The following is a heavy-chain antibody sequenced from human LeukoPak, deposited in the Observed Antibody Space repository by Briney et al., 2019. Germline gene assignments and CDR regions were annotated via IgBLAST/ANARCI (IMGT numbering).Heavy chain of an antibody. J-gene: IGHJ6*03. CDR1: GGSISSYY. D-gene: IGHD3-10*01. Sequence: PSETLSLTCTVSGGSISSYYGSWIRQPAGKGLEWIGRIYTSGSTNYNPSLKSRVTISVDTSKNQFSLKLSSVTAADTAVYYCARSYGSGSYNYYYYYMDVWGKGTTVTVSS. V-gene: IGHV4-4*07. CDR3: ARSYGSGSYNYYYYYMDV. CDR2: IYTSGST.